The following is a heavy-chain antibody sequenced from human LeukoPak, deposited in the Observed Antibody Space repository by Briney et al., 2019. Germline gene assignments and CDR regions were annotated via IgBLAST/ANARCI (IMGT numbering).Heavy chain of an antibody. CDR3: ARAGGYCSSTSCYLDWFDP. CDR1: GGTFSSYA. Sequence: SVKVSCKASGGTFSSYAISWVRQAPGQGLEWMGGIIPIFGTANYAQKFQGRVTITTDESTSTAYMELSSLRSEDTAVYYCARAGGYCSSTSCYLDWFDPWGQGNPVTVSS. CDR2: IIPIFGTA. D-gene: IGHD2-2*03. J-gene: IGHJ5*02. V-gene: IGHV1-69*05.